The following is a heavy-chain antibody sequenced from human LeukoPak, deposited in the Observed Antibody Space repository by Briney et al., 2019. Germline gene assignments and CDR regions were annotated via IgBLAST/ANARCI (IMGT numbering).Heavy chain of an antibody. D-gene: IGHD3-16*02. CDR1: GYTFTSYA. Sequence: ASVKVSCKASGYTFTSYAMHWVRQAPGQRLEWMGWINAGNGNTKYSQKFQGRVTITRDTSASTAYMELSSLRSEDTAVYYCARGFWDYVWGSYRYTETFIDYWGQGTLVTVTS. CDR3: ARGFWDYVWGSYRYTETFIDY. V-gene: IGHV1-3*01. CDR2: INAGNGNT. J-gene: IGHJ4*02.